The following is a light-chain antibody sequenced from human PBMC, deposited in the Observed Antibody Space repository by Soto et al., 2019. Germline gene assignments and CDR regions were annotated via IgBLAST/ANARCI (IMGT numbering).Light chain of an antibody. V-gene: IGLV2-14*01. J-gene: IGLJ1*01. CDR3: SAYTSSSTLYV. CDR1: SSDVGGYNY. CDR2: DVS. Sequence: ALTQPASVSGSPGQSITISCTGTSSDVGGYNYVSWYQQHPGKAPKLMIYDVSNRPSGVSNRFSGSKSGNTASLTISGLQAEDEADYYCSAYTSSSTLYVFGTGTKLTVL.